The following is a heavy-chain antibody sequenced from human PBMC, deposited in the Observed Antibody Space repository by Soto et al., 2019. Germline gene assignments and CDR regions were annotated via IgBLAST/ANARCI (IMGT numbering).Heavy chain of an antibody. J-gene: IGHJ3*02. CDR3: AKDNSGWAQDAFDI. CDR1: GFTFSSYG. Sequence: QVQLVESGGGVVQPGRSLRLSCAASGFTFSSYGMHWVRQAPGKGLEWVAVIWYDGSITPYADSVKGRLTFSGDNSRNRLYLQMNSLRAEDTALYYCAKDNSGWAQDAFDIWGQGTMVTVSS. D-gene: IGHD6-19*01. V-gene: IGHV3-33*06. CDR2: IWYDGSIT.